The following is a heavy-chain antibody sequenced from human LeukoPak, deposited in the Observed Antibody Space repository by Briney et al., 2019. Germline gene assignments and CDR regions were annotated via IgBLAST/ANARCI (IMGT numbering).Heavy chain of an antibody. V-gene: IGHV3-33*01. Sequence: PGGSLRLSCAASGFTFSSYGMHWVRQAPGKGLEWVAVVWYDGSNKYYADSVKGRFTISRDNSKNTLYLQMNSLRAEDTAVYYCARDRGMGNPEYYGMEVWGQGTTVPVSS. CDR3: ARDRGMGNPEYYGMEV. J-gene: IGHJ6*01. CDR2: VWYDGSNK. CDR1: GFTFSSYG. D-gene: IGHD1-14*01.